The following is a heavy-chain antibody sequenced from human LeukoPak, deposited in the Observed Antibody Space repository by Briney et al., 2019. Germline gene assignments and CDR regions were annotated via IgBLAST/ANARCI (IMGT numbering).Heavy chain of an antibody. V-gene: IGHV1-69*13. Sequence: ASVKVSCKASGGTFSSYAISWVRRAPGQGLEWMGGIIPIFGTANYAQKSPRRVTITAEESTSTAYMALKMRRFDDTAVYFCERDLWPYYYDSSGPSSFDYWGQGTLVTVSS. CDR1: GGTFSSYA. CDR2: IIPIFGTA. D-gene: IGHD3-22*01. CDR3: ERDLWPYYYDSSGPSSFDY. J-gene: IGHJ4*02.